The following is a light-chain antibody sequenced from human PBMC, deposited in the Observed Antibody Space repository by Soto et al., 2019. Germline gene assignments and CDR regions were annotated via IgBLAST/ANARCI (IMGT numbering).Light chain of an antibody. J-gene: IGLJ1*01. Sequence: QSALIQPPSVSGSPGQSVTISCTGTSSDVGSYDYVSWYQQHPGKAPKPMIYDVSTRPSGVSNRFSGSKSGNTATMTISGLQGEDEAEYYCSSYTGRTTYVFGTGTTVTVL. CDR2: DVS. V-gene: IGLV2-14*01. CDR1: SSDVGSYDY. CDR3: SSYTGRTTYV.